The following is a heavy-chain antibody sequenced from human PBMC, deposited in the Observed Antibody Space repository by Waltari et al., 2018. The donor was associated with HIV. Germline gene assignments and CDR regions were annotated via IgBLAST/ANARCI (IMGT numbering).Heavy chain of an antibody. CDR2: NSGDNANT. Sequence: QVHLVQSGAEVKMPGASVRVSCKTSGYIFTNYGVSWVRQAPGQGLEWLGCNSGDNANTNDAQRLQCRVTLTNETSTRTAYMELGSLRSDDTAVYYCARGLGGSYYYGVDVWGQGTTVTVS. V-gene: IGHV1-18*01. CDR1: GYIFTNYG. CDR3: ARGLGGSYYYGVDV. J-gene: IGHJ6*02.